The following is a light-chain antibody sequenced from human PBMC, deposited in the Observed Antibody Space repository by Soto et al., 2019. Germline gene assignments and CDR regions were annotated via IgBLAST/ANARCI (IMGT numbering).Light chain of an antibody. V-gene: IGKV3-20*01. CDR1: QSVRSNY. CDR3: QHYGSSAYT. Sequence: EIVLTQSPGILSLSPGERATLSCRASQSVRSNYLAWYQQKPGQAPRLLIYGASSRATGIPDRFSGSGSGTDFTLTISRLEPEDFAVYYCQHYGSSAYTFGQGTTPEIK. CDR2: GAS. J-gene: IGKJ2*01.